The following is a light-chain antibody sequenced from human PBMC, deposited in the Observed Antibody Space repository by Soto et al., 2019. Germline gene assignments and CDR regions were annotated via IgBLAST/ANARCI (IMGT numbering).Light chain of an antibody. Sequence: DIQMTQSPSTLSASVGDRVTITCRASQSISSWLAWYQQKPGKAPKLLIYDASSLERGVPSRFSGSGSGTEFTLTISSLQPDDFANYYCQQYNAYSKTFGQGTKLEIK. V-gene: IGKV1-5*01. CDR2: DAS. CDR1: QSISSW. J-gene: IGKJ2*01. CDR3: QQYNAYSKT.